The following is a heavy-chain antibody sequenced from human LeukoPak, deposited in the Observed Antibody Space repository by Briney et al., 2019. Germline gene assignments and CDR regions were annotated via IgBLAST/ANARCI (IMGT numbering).Heavy chain of an antibody. J-gene: IGHJ3*02. Sequence: PSETLSLTCTVSGGSISRSSYYWGWIRQPPGKGLEWIGSIYYSGSTYYNPSLKSRVTISVDTSKNQFSLKLSSVTAADTAVYYCARRVVVPASVGAFDIWGQGTMVTVSS. CDR3: ARRVVVPASVGAFDI. D-gene: IGHD2-2*01. V-gene: IGHV4-39*01. CDR2: IYYSGST. CDR1: GGSISRSSYY.